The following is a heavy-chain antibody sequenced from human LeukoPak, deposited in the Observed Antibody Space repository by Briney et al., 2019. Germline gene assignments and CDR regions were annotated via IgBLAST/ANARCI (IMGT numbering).Heavy chain of an antibody. Sequence: GGSLRLSCAASGFSFSSFAVHWARQAPGEGLEWVSTIGGSGGSTYYADAVKGRFHISRDNPKNTLYLQMKSLGDEDTAVYYCARTRYGDYWGQGTLVTVSS. CDR2: IGGSGGST. CDR1: GFSFSSFA. V-gene: IGHV3-23*01. CDR3: ARTRYGDY. D-gene: IGHD4-17*01. J-gene: IGHJ4*02.